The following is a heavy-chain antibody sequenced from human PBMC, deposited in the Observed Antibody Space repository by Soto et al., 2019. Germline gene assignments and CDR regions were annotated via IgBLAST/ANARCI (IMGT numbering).Heavy chain of an antibody. CDR2: VYHTGDT. CDR1: GGTVASSHW. D-gene: IGHD2-21*02. J-gene: IGHJ5*02. Sequence: TLSLTCGVSGGTVASSHWWSWVRQSPGRGLEWIGNVYHTGDTNFNPSLQSRVTFSVDKSNNQFSLRLTSVTAADTAVYFCAREIVTAGGNNYFDPWGPGTLVTVSS. V-gene: IGHV4-4*01. CDR3: AREIVTAGGNNYFDP.